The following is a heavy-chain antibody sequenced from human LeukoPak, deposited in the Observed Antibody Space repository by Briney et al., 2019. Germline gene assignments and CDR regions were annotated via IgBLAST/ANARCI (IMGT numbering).Heavy chain of an antibody. V-gene: IGHV3-23*01. Sequence: GGSLRLSCAASGFTFSSHGMSWVRQAPGKGLEWVSGIVGGAGGTYYADSVKGRFTISRDNSKNTLYLQMNSLRVEDTAVNYCARDLPMIRLVRFNVDYWGQGTLVTVSS. CDR1: GFTFSSHG. CDR3: ARDLPMIRLVRFNVDY. J-gene: IGHJ4*02. D-gene: IGHD6-6*01. CDR2: IVGGAGGT.